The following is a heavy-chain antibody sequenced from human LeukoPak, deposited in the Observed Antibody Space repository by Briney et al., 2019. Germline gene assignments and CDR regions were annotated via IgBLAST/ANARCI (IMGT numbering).Heavy chain of an antibody. J-gene: IGHJ4*02. Sequence: GGSLRLSCSVSGFPFSSYNMYWVRQAPGKGLEYVSGISSDGRSTDYADSVKGRFTISRDNSKNTLYFEMSSLRTEDTAVYYCVRSNGAFDYWGQGTLVTVSS. CDR2: ISSDGRST. V-gene: IGHV3-64*05. CDR1: GFPFSSYN. CDR3: VRSNGAFDY. D-gene: IGHD1-26*01.